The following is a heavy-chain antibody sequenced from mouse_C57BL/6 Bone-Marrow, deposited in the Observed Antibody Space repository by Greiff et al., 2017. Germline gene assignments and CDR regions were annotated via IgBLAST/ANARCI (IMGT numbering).Heavy chain of an antibody. Sequence: VQLQESGAELARPGASVKMSCKASGYTFTSYTMHWVKQRPGQGLEWIGYINPSSGYTKYNQKFKDKATLTADKSSSTAYMQLSSLTSEDSAVYYCAREGMLSAWFAYWGQGTLVTVSA. D-gene: IGHD3-2*02. CDR1: GYTFTSYT. V-gene: IGHV1-4*01. CDR2: INPSSGYT. CDR3: AREGMLSAWFAY. J-gene: IGHJ3*01.